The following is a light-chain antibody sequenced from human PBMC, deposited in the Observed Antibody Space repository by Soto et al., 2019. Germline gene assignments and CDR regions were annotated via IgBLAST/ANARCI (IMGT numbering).Light chain of an antibody. J-gene: IGKJ1*01. CDR1: QSISDT. CDR2: SAS. V-gene: IGKV3-15*01. Sequence: EIVMTQSPATLSVSPGGRATLSCRASQSISDTLAWYQQKPGQAPRLLIYSASRGATGFPARFSGSGSGTDFTLTISSLQSEDFAVYYCQQYNNWPGTFGQGTKV. CDR3: QQYNNWPGT.